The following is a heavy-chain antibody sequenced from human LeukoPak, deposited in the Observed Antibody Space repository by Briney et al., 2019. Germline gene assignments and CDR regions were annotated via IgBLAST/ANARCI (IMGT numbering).Heavy chain of an antibody. CDR1: GYTFTSYG. Sequence: ASVKVSCKASGYTFTSYGISWVRQAPGQGLEWMGWISGYNGNTNCAQKVQGRVTMTTDTSTRTAYMELRSLRSDDTAVYYCARDGGYYDSRGYGLFDYWGQGTLVTVSS. V-gene: IGHV1-18*01. D-gene: IGHD3-22*01. J-gene: IGHJ4*02. CDR2: ISGYNGNT. CDR3: ARDGGYYDSRGYGLFDY.